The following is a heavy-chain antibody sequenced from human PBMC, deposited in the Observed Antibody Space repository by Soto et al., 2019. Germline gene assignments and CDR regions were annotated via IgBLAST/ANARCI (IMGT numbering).Heavy chain of an antibody. Sequence: SETLSLTCAVYGGSFSGYYWSWIRQPPGKGLEWIGEINHSGSTNYNPSLKSRVTISVDTSKNQFSLKLSSVTAADTAVYYCARGVRYYGSGSYYPTDYYYYMDVWGKGTTVTVSS. CDR1: GGSFSGYY. J-gene: IGHJ6*03. V-gene: IGHV4-34*01. CDR2: INHSGST. CDR3: ARGVRYYGSGSYYPTDYYYYMDV. D-gene: IGHD3-10*01.